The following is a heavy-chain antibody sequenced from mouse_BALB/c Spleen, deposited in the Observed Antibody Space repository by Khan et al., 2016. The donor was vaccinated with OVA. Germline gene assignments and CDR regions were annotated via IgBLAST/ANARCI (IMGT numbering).Heavy chain of an antibody. CDR1: GFSLNGSG. CDR3: ARVYYANYREATEY. Sequence: QVQLKESGPGLVAPSPSLSITCTVSGFSLNGSGVHWVRQPPGKGLEWLGMIWGDGSTDYNSALKSSLTITTANSTSHAFLLMISLLTYDTARYYRARVYYANYREATEYWGQGNSVNVS. D-gene: IGHD2-1*01. V-gene: IGHV2-6-7*01. J-gene: IGHJ4*01. CDR2: IWGDGST.